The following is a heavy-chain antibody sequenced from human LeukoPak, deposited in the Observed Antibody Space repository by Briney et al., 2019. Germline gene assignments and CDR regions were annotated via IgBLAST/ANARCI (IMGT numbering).Heavy chain of an antibody. D-gene: IGHD3-10*01. J-gene: IGHJ4*02. CDR2: GYQSGNG. CDR1: NYSVSSNLH. Sequence: SETLSLTCTVSNYSVSSNLHWSWIRQSPGRGMEWIGSGYQSGNGYYSPSLKSRVVISLDPSKKELSLKINSVTATDTALYYCASLRFGDSYFDLWGQGTQVTVSS. V-gene: IGHV4-38-2*02. CDR3: ASLRFGDSYFDL.